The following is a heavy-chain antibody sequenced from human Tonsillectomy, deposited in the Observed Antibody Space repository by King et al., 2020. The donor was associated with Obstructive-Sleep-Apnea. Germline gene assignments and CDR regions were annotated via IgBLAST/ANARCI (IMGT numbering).Heavy chain of an antibody. Sequence: ELQLVQSRAEVKKPGESLKISCKASGYNFAINWIGWVRQMPGKGLQGMGIIFPADSDTSYSPSFQGRVTLSADKSISTAYLQWSSLKASDTAMYYCASQGDLLELRDDALDIWGQGTMVTVSS. CDR3: ASQGDLLELRDDALDI. D-gene: IGHD1-7*01. J-gene: IGHJ3*02. V-gene: IGHV5-51*01. CDR1: GYNFAINW. CDR2: IFPADSDT.